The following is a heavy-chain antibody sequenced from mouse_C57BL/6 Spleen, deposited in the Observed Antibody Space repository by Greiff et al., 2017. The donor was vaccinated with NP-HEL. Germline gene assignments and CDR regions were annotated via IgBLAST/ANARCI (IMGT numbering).Heavy chain of an antibody. V-gene: IGHV1-69*01. CDR3: ARRGSNAMDY. CDR1: GYTFTSYW. J-gene: IGHJ4*01. Sequence: VQLQQSGAELVMPGASVKLSCKASGYTFTSYWMHWVKQRPGQGLEWIGEIDPSDSYTNYNQKFKGKSTLTVDKSSSTAYMQLSSLTSEDSAVYYCARRGSNAMDYWGQGTSVTVSS. CDR2: IDPSDSYT. D-gene: IGHD5-1*01.